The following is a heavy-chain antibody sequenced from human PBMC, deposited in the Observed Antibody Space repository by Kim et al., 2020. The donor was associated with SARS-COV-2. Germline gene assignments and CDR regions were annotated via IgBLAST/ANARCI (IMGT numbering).Heavy chain of an antibody. D-gene: IGHD1-1*01. V-gene: IGHV4-34*01. CDR2: INHSGST. CDR1: GGSFSGFY. Sequence: SETLSLTCTVYGGSFSGFYWSWIRQPPGKGLEWIAEINHSGSTNYNPSLKSRVTISMDTSKNQLSLRLSSVTAADTAVYYCARMFRTGTIDSWGQGTLVT. CDR3: ARMFRTGTIDS. J-gene: IGHJ4*02.